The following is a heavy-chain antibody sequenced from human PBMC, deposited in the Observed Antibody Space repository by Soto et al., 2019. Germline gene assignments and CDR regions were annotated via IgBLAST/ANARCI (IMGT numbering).Heavy chain of an antibody. CDR3: AKDRGYRGGMDV. D-gene: IGHD6-13*01. V-gene: IGHV3-23*01. CDR2: ISGSGGST. Sequence: PGGSLRLSCAASGFIFSSFGMHWVRQAPGKGLEWVSAISGSGGSTYYADSVKGRFTISRDNSKNTLYLQMNSLRAEDTAVYYCAKDRGYRGGMDVWGQGATVTVSS. J-gene: IGHJ6*02. CDR1: GFIFSSFG.